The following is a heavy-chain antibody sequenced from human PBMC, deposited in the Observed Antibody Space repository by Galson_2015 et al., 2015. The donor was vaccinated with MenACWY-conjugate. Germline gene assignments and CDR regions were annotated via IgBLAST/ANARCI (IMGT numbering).Heavy chain of an antibody. CDR3: ARDMGYFDH. D-gene: IGHD3-22*01. V-gene: IGHV1-18*04. CDR1: GLIFTNSG. Sequence: QYGAEVTQPGASVGVSCKASGLIFTNSGFNWVRQAPGQGLEWMGWISASNGNTKYAQRFQDRVTMTTDKSTSTAYMELRSLTSDDTALYYCARDMGYFDHWGQGSLVTVSS. J-gene: IGHJ4*02. CDR2: ISASNGNT.